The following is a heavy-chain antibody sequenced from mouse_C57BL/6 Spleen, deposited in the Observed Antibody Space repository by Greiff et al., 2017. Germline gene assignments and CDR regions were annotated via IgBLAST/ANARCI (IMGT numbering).Heavy chain of an antibody. Sequence: QVQLKESGAELARPGASVKLSCKASGYTFTSYGISWVKQRTGQGLEWIGEIYPRSGNTYYNEKFKGKATLTADKSSSTAYMELRSLTSEDSAVYFCAREDDGYLYFDYWGQGTTLTVSS. CDR3: AREDDGYLYFDY. D-gene: IGHD2-3*01. CDR1: GYTFTSYG. J-gene: IGHJ2*01. CDR2: IYPRSGNT. V-gene: IGHV1-81*01.